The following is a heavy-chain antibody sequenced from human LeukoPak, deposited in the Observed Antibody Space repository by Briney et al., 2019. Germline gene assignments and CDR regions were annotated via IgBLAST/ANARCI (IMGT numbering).Heavy chain of an antibody. V-gene: IGHV3-23*01. CDR1: RFTFSNYW. CDR3: AKESADDIVVVPAARLYYFDY. CDR2: ISGSGGST. Sequence: GGSLRLSCAASRFTFSNYWMSWVRQAPGKGLEWVSAISGSGGSTYYADSVKGRFTISRDNSKNTLYLQMNSLRAEDTAVYYCAKESADDIVVVPAARLYYFDYWGQGTLVTVSS. J-gene: IGHJ4*02. D-gene: IGHD2-2*01.